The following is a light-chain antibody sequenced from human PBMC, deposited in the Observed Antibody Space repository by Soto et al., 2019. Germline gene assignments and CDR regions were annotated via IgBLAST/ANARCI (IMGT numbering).Light chain of an antibody. CDR1: QSVSSY. CDR3: QQRSNWPRT. CDR2: DAS. Sequence: EIVLTQSPAPLSLSPGERATLSCRASQSVSSYLAWYQQKPGQAPRLLIYDASNRATGIPARFSGSGSGTDFTLTISSLEAEDFAVYCCQQRSNWPRTFGQGTKLELK. V-gene: IGKV3-11*01. J-gene: IGKJ2*01.